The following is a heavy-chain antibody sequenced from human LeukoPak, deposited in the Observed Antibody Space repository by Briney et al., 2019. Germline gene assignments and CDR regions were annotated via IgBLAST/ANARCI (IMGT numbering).Heavy chain of an antibody. CDR2: INHSGST. D-gene: IGHD2-2*02. J-gene: IGHJ5*02. V-gene: IGHV4-34*01. Sequence: PSETLSLTCAVYGGSFSGYYWSWIRQPPGKGLEWIGGINHSGSTNYNPSLKSRVTISVDTSKNQFSLKLSSVTAADTAVYYCARGGKGRGIVVVPAAIKSWFDPWGQGTLVTVSS. CDR3: ARGGKGRGIVVVPAAIKSWFDP. CDR1: GGSFSGYY.